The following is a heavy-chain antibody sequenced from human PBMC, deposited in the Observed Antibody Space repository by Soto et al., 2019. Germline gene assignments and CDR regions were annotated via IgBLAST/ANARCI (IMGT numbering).Heavy chain of an antibody. Sequence: PGGSLRLSCAASGFTFSYYYMSWIRQAPGKGLEWVSYISSSSSYTNYADSVKGRFTISRDNAKNSLYLQMNSLRAEDTAVYYCARDLSSSFLLGYFDYWGQGTLVTVSS. CDR2: ISSSSSYT. V-gene: IGHV3-11*06. J-gene: IGHJ4*02. D-gene: IGHD6-6*01. CDR3: ARDLSSSFLLGYFDY. CDR1: GFTFSYYY.